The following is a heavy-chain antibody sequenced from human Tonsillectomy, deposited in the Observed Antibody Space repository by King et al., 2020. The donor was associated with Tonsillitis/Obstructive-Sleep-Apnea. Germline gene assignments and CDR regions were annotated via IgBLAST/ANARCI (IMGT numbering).Heavy chain of an antibody. CDR3: ARQFVGPCTSASCPWGFDP. D-gene: IGHD2-2*01. CDR1: GYSFTTYW. CDR2: IYPGDSDT. J-gene: IGHJ5*02. Sequence: EVQLVESGAEVKKPGESLKISCKGSGYSFTTYWIGWVRQMPGKGLEWMGIIYPGDSDTRYSPSFQGQVTISADKSISTAYLQWSSLKASDTAMYYCARQFVGPCTSASCPWGFDPWGQGTLVTVSS. V-gene: IGHV5-51*01.